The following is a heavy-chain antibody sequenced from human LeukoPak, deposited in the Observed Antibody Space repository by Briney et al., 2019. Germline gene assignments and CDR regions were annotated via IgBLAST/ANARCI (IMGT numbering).Heavy chain of an antibody. CDR2: IGSSSSYI. Sequence: GGSLRLSCAASGFTFSSYSMNWVRQAPGKGLEWVSSIGSSSSYIYYADSVKGRFTISRDNAKNSLYLQMNSLRAEDTAVYYCASIPGELERRDSFDPWGQGTLVTVSS. J-gene: IGHJ5*02. D-gene: IGHD1-1*01. V-gene: IGHV3-21*01. CDR3: ASIPGELERRDSFDP. CDR1: GFTFSSYS.